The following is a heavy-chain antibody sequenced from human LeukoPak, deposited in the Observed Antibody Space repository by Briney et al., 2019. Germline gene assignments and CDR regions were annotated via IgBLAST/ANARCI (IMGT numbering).Heavy chain of an antibody. CDR2: IYYSGIT. CDR1: GGSISSSNYY. J-gene: IGHJ4*02. D-gene: IGHD2-2*01. Sequence: TSETLSLTCTVSGGSISSSNYYWGWIRQPPGKGLEWIGSIYYSGITYYNPSLKSRVTISVETSNNQSSLKLSSVTAADTAMYYCARLLIYCSSTSCHFDYWGQGTLVTVSS. V-gene: IGHV4-39*01. CDR3: ARLLIYCSSTSCHFDY.